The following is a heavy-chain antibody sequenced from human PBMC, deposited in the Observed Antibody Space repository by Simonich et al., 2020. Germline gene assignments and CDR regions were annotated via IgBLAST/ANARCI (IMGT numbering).Heavy chain of an antibody. V-gene: IGHV3-21*01. CDR1: GFTFSSYS. J-gene: IGHJ4*02. CDR2: ISSRSSYI. Sequence: EVQLVESGGGLVKPGGSLRLSCAASGFTFSSYSMNWVRQAPGQGMEWVSSISSRSSYIYYADSVKGRFTIYRDNAKNSLYLQMNSLRAEDTAVYYCARDVDTAMVFDYWGQGTLVTVSS. CDR3: ARDVDTAMVFDY. D-gene: IGHD5-18*01.